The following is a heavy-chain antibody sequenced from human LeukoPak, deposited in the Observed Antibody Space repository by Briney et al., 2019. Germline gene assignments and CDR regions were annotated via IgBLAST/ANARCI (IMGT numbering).Heavy chain of an antibody. J-gene: IGHJ3*02. CDR1: GGSISSGSYY. Sequence: SETLSLTCTVSGGSISSGSYYWSWIRQPAGKGLEWIGRIYTSGSTNYNPSLKSRVTISVDTSKNQFSLKLSSVTAADTAVYYCARVAGWAFDIWGQGTMVTVSS. D-gene: IGHD2-15*01. CDR2: IYTSGST. V-gene: IGHV4-61*02. CDR3: ARVAGWAFDI.